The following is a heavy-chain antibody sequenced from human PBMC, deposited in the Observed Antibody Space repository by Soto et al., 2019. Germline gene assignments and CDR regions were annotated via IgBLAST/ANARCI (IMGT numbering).Heavy chain of an antibody. CDR3: ARVPWVYYCGMDV. Sequence: EVQLVESGGGLVQPGGSLRLSCAASGFTFSSYEMNWVRQAPGKGLEWVSYISSSGSTIYYADSVKGRFTISRDNAKNSLFLQMNSRRAEDTAVYYCARVPWVYYCGMDVWGQGTTVTVSS. V-gene: IGHV3-48*03. CDR1: GFTFSSYE. J-gene: IGHJ6*02. D-gene: IGHD3-16*01. CDR2: ISSSGSTI.